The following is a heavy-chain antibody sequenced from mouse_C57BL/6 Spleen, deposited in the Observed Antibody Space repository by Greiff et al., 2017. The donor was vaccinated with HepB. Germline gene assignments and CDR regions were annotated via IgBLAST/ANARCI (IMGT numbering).Heavy chain of an antibody. CDR2: IDPSDSYT. Sequence: QVQLQQSGAELVMPGASVKLSCKASGYTFTSYWMHWVKQRPGQGLEWIGEIDPSDSYTNYNQKFKGKSTLTVDKSSSTAYMQLSSLTSEDSAVYYCARRGYDYDAGSYYFDYWGQGTTLTVSS. CDR1: GYTFTSYW. V-gene: IGHV1-69*01. J-gene: IGHJ2*01. D-gene: IGHD2-4*01. CDR3: ARRGYDYDAGSYYFDY.